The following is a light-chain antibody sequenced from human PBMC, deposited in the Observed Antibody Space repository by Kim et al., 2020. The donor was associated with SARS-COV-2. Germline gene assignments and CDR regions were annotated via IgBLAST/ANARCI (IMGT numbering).Light chain of an antibody. V-gene: IGLV1-51*01. J-gene: IGLJ2*01. CDR3: GTWDSSLSAVV. CDR1: SSNLGNNY. Sequence: GRKVTISSSGSSSNLGNNYVSWYQQLPGTAPKLLIYDNNKRPSGIPDRFSGSKSGTSATLGITGLQTGDEADYYCGTWDSSLSAVVFGGGTQLTVL. CDR2: DNN.